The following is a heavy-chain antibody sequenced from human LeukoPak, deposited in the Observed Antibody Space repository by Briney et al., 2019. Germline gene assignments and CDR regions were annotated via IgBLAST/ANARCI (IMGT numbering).Heavy chain of an antibody. Sequence: PSETLSLTCTVSGGSISNSSYYWGWIRQPPGKGLEWIGSIYYSGSTYYNPSLKSRVTISVDTSKNQFSLKLSSVTAVDTAVYYCARDPVRGVISYWGQGTLVTVSS. V-gene: IGHV4-39*07. CDR1: GGSISNSSYY. CDR2: IYYSGST. D-gene: IGHD3-10*02. CDR3: ARDPVRGVISY. J-gene: IGHJ4*02.